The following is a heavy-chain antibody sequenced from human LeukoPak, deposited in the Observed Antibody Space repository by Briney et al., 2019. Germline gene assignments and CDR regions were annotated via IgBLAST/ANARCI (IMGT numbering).Heavy chain of an antibody. V-gene: IGHV4-59*01. J-gene: IGHJ3*02. CDR1: GGSISNYY. CDR3: ARSTGTITIFGVPRTFDI. D-gene: IGHD3-3*01. Sequence: SETLSLTCIVSGGSISNYYWTWIRQPPGKGLEWIGYIYSSGSINYNPSLASRVTISVDSSKNQFSLKLTSVTAADTAVYYCARSTGTITIFGVPRTFDIWGHGTMVTVSS. CDR2: IYSSGSI.